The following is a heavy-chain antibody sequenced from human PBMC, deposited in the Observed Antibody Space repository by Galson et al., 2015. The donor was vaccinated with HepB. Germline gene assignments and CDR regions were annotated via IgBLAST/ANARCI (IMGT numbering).Heavy chain of an antibody. D-gene: IGHD2-2*02. CDR2: IDPSDSYT. V-gene: IGHV5-10-1*01. CDR3: ARLKIYCSSTSCYSDPHGMDV. J-gene: IGHJ6*02. CDR1: GYSFTSYW. Sequence: QSGAEVKKPGESLRISCKGSGYSFTSYWISWVRQMPGKGLEWMGRIDPSDSYTNYSPSFQGHVTISADKSISTAYLQWSSLKASDTAMYYCARLKIYCSSTSCYSDPHGMDVWGQGTTVTVSS.